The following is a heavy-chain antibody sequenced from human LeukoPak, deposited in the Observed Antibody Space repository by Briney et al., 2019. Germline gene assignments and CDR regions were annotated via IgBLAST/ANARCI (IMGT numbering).Heavy chain of an antibody. CDR1: GGSISSSSYY. J-gene: IGHJ4*02. Sequence: SETLSLTCTVSGGSISSSSYYWGWIRQPPGKGLEWIGSIYYSGSTYYNPSLKSRATISVDTSKNQFSLKLSSVTAADTAVYYCARLSRSYGSGSYYEYWGQGTLVTVSS. CDR3: ARLSRSYGSGSYYEY. V-gene: IGHV4-39*07. D-gene: IGHD3-10*01. CDR2: IYYSGST.